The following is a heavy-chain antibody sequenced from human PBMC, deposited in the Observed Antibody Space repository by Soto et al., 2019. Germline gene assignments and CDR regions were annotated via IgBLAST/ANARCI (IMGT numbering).Heavy chain of an antibody. Sequence: QVQLQESGPGLVKPSVTLSLTCTVSGDSIINCYWSWIRQPTGKGLESLGRISARGRTNYNPSLQSRVAMSLDTSKNQFSPRLTSLSAADTAVYFCARRMGRYFDLWGRGTLVTVFS. CDR2: ISARGRT. D-gene: IGHD2-8*01. CDR1: GDSIINCY. J-gene: IGHJ2*01. V-gene: IGHV4-4*07. CDR3: ARRMGRYFDL.